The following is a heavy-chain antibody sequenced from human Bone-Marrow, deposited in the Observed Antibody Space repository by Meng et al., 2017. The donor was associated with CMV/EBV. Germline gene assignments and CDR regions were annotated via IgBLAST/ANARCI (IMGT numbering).Heavy chain of an antibody. CDR1: GFTVGSNY. J-gene: IGHJ5*02. Sequence: GESLKISCAASGFTVGSNYMSWVRQAPGKGLEWVSVIYSGGSTYYADSVKGRFTISRDNSKNTLYLQMNSLRAEDTAVYYCARGPFYCSTTSCYTDWFDPWGQGTLVTVSS. CDR3: ARGPFYCSTTSCYTDWFDP. D-gene: IGHD2-2*02. CDR2: IYSGGST. V-gene: IGHV3-66*01.